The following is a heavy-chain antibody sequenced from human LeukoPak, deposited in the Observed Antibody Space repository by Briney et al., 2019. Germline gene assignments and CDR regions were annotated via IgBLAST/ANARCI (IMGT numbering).Heavy chain of an antibody. D-gene: IGHD3-22*01. CDR3: AKDRANYYYDSSVLDY. V-gene: IGHV3-33*06. CDR2: IWYDGSNK. J-gene: IGHJ4*02. Sequence: GGSLRLSCAASGFIFSSYGMHWVRQAPGKGLEWVAVIWYDGSNKYYADSVKGRFTISRDNSKNTLYLQMNSLRAEDTAVYYCAKDRANYYYDSSVLDYWGQGTLVTVSS. CDR1: GFIFSSYG.